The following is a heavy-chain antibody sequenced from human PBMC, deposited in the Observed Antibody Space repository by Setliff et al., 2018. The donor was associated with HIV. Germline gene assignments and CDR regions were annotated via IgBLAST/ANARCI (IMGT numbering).Heavy chain of an antibody. CDR1: GDSVTTSSW. CDR3: TRRDNSVSGYYTDHAFDI. V-gene: IGHV4-4*02. Sequence: KASETLSLTCAVSGDSVTTSSWWSWVRQSPGKGLEWIGEIYRSGSTNYNPSLKSRVTISLDKSKNQFSLKVNSVTAADTAVYYCTRRDNSVSGYYTDHAFDIWGQGTLVTV. J-gene: IGHJ3*02. D-gene: IGHD3-22*01. CDR2: IYRSGST.